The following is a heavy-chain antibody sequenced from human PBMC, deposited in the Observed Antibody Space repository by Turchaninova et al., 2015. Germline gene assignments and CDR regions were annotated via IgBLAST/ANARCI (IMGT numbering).Heavy chain of an antibody. D-gene: IGHD6-25*01. V-gene: IGHV4-59*01. CDR3: AREAAGAIDI. J-gene: IGHJ3*02. Sequence: QVQLQESGPGLVKPSETLSLTCTVPGGSISSYYWSWVRRPPGKGLEWIGFIYYSGSTNYNPSLKSRVTISVDTAMDQFSLNLSSVTAADTAAYYCAREAAGAIDIWGQGTMVTVSS. CDR2: IYYSGST. CDR1: GGSISSYY.